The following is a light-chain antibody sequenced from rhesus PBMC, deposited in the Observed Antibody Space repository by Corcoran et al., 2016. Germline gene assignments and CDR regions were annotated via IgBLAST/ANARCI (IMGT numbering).Light chain of an antibody. CDR2: KAS. J-gene: IGKJ2*01. CDR3: LQYSSSPYS. V-gene: IGKV1-22*01. CDR1: QTISSW. Sequence: DIQMTQSPSSLSASVGDTVTITCRASQTISSWLDWYQQKPGKAPKLLFYKASRLQSGVPSRFRGSGAGTDFTLTIISLQPEDFATYYCLQYSSSPYSFGQGTKVEIK.